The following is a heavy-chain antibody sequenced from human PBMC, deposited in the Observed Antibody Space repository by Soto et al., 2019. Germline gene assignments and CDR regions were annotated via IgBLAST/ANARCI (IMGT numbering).Heavy chain of an antibody. CDR1: GFTFSSYG. J-gene: IGHJ4*02. V-gene: IGHV3-23*01. CDR3: AKGAHSSGPPL. D-gene: IGHD6-19*01. Sequence: GGSLRLSCAASGFTFSSYGMSWVRQAPGKGLEWVSAISGRGGSIYYADSVKGRLSISRDDSKNTLYLQMNSLRAEDTAVYYCAKGAHSSGPPLWGLGTLVTVSS. CDR2: ISGRGGSI.